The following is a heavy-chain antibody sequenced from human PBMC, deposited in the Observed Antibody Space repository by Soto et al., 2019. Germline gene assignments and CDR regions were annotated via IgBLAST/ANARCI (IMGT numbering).Heavy chain of an antibody. CDR1: GGSISSYY. CDR3: ARGIALPGQIDLDY. CDR2: IYYSGST. D-gene: IGHD6-19*01. V-gene: IGHV4-59*01. Sequence: SETLSLTCTGSGGSISSYYLIWIRQPPGKGLEWIGYIYYSGSTNYNPSLKSRVTISVDTSKKQFSLKLSSVTAADTAVYYCARGIALPGQIDLDYWGQGTLVTVS. J-gene: IGHJ4*02.